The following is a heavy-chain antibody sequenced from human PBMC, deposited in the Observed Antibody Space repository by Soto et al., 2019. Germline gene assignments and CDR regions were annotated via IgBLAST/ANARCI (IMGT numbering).Heavy chain of an antibody. Sequence: QVQLVESGGGVVQPGKSLRLSCEASGFTLISHGMHWVRQAPGKGLEWVAVIWNDGSYKYYPDSVKGRFTISRDDSKNTLYLQMASLRVEDTAFYYCARSAYGDYEGHDAFDIWGQGTMVTVSS. J-gene: IGHJ3*02. CDR2: IWNDGSYK. CDR3: ARSAYGDYEGHDAFDI. D-gene: IGHD4-17*01. CDR1: GFTLISHG. V-gene: IGHV3-33*01.